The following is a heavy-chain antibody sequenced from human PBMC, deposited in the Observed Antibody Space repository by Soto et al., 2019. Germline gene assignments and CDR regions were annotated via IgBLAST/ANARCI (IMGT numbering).Heavy chain of an antibody. D-gene: IGHD3-3*01. J-gene: IGHJ3*02. V-gene: IGHV3-30-3*01. CDR3: ARVRLRFLEWSYAFDI. Sequence: GGSLRLSCAASGFTFSSYAMHWVRQAPGKGLEWVAVISYDGSNKYYADSVKGRFTISRDNSKNTLYLQMNSLRAEDTAVYYCARVRLRFLEWSYAFDICGQGTMVTVSS. CDR2: ISYDGSNK. CDR1: GFTFSSYA.